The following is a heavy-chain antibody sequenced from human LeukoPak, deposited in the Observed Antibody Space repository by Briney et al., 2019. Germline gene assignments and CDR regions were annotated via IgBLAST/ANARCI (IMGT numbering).Heavy chain of an antibody. V-gene: IGHV1-18*01. CDR1: GYTFTSYG. CDR3: ATYSSSWHFDY. Sequence: ASVKVSCKASGYTFTSYGINWVRQAPGQGLEWMGWISAYNGHTNYAQNLQGSVTMTTDTSTRTAYMELRSLRSDDTAVYYCATYSSSWHFDYWGQGTLVTVSS. CDR2: ISAYNGHT. J-gene: IGHJ4*02. D-gene: IGHD6-13*01.